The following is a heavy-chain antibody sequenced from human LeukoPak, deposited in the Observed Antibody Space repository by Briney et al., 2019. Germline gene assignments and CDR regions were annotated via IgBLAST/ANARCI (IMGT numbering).Heavy chain of an antibody. Sequence: SETLSLTCTVSGGSISSGGYYWSWIRQPPGKGLEWIGYIYHSGSTYYNPSLKSRVTISVDRSKNQFSLKLSSVTAADTAVYYCARDLNLHDSSGSDAFDTWGQGTMVTVSS. CDR2: IYHSGST. V-gene: IGHV4-30-2*01. CDR1: GGSISSGGYY. D-gene: IGHD3-22*01. J-gene: IGHJ3*02. CDR3: ARDLNLHDSSGSDAFDT.